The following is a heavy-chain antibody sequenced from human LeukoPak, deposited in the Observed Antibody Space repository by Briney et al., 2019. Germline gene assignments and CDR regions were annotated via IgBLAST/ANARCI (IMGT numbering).Heavy chain of an antibody. J-gene: IGHJ3*02. CDR1: GFTFSSYA. CDR2: ISGIAGST. CDR3: AKVSVTTLSGAFDI. D-gene: IGHD4-17*01. Sequence: GGALILSCAAPGFTFSSYAMRWVRQAPAKGLERDSPISGIAGSTYYDDSVMGRFTISRENSKNTLYLQMNSLRAEDTAVYYCAKVSVTTLSGAFDIWGQGTMVTVSS. V-gene: IGHV3-23*01.